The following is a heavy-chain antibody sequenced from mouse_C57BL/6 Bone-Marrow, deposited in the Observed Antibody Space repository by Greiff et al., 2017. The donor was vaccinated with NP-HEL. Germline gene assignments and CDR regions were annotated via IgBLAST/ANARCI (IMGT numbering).Heavy chain of an antibody. CDR2: IDPNSGGT. CDR1: GYTFTSYL. Sequence: VKLQESGAELVKPGASVKLSCKASGYTFTSYLMHWVKQRPGRGLEWIGRIDPNSGGTKYNEKFKSKATLTVDKPSSTAYMQLNSLTSEDSAVYYCARSYYGSSSFDYWGQGTTLTVSS. D-gene: IGHD1-1*01. CDR3: ARSYYGSSSFDY. J-gene: IGHJ2*01. V-gene: IGHV1-72*01.